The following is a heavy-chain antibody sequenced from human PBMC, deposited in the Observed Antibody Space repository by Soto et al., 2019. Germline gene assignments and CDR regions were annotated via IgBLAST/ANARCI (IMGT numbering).Heavy chain of an antibody. J-gene: IGHJ4*02. V-gene: IGHV3-23*01. CDR3: AKYCSYDSVYYCSSDRLDY. CDR1: GFTFSSYA. D-gene: IGHD3-10*01. Sequence: GGSLRLSCAASGFTFSSYAMSWVRQAPGKGLEWVSAISGSGGSTYYADSVKGRFAISRDNSKNTLYLQMNSLRGEDTAVYYCAKYCSYDSVYYCSSDRLDYWGRGALVTVSS. CDR2: ISGSGGST.